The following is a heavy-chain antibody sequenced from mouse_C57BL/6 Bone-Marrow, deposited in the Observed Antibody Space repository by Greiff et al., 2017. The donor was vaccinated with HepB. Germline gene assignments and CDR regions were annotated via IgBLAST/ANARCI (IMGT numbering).Heavy chain of an antibody. V-gene: IGHV1-55*01. J-gene: IGHJ2*01. D-gene: IGHD2-2*01. Sequence: QVQLQQPGAELVKPGASVKMSCKASGYTFTSYWITWVKQRPGQGLEWIGDIYPGSGSTNYNEKFKSKATLTVDTSSSTAYMQHSRLTSEDSAVYYCARGGFYGYDGGDYWGQGTTLTVSS. CDR2: IYPGSGST. CDR1: GYTFTSYW. CDR3: ARGGFYGYDGGDY.